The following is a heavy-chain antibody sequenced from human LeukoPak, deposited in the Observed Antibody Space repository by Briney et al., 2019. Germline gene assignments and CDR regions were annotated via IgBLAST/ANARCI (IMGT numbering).Heavy chain of an antibody. D-gene: IGHD3-10*01. V-gene: IGHV4-31*03. CDR2: IYYSGST. Sequence: SETLSLTCTVSGGSISSGGYYWSWIRQHPGKGLEWIGYIYYSGSTYYNPSLKSRVTISVDTSKNQFSLKLSSVTAADSAVYYCAREVDYYGSGGYGDVWGKGTTVTVSS. CDR1: GGSISSGGYY. CDR3: AREVDYYGSGGYGDV. J-gene: IGHJ6*04.